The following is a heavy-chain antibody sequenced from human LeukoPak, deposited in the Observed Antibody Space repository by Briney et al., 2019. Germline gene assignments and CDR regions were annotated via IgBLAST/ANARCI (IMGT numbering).Heavy chain of an antibody. J-gene: IGHJ6*02. CDR2: IDPSNSYT. CDR1: GYIFTSYW. Sequence: PGASLQISCKGSGYIFTSYWISWVRQMPGKDLEWMGRIDPSNSYTNYSPAFQGRVTISADKSISTAYLQWSSLKASDTAMYYCARSAGMDIWGQGTTVTVSS. V-gene: IGHV5-10-1*01. CDR3: ARSAGMDI.